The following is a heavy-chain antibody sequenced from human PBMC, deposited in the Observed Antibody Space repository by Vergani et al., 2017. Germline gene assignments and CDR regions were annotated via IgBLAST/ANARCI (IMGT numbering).Heavy chain of an antibody. CDR3: AGIVVVPADLLYYYYGMDV. V-gene: IGHV1-69*11. CDR1: GGTFSSYA. J-gene: IGHJ6*02. CDR2: IIPILGTA. Sequence: QVQLVQSGAEVKKPGSSVKVSCKASGGTFSSYAISWVRQAPGQGLEWMGRIIPILGTANYAQKFQGRVTITADESTSTAYMELSSLRSEDTAVYYCAGIVVVPADLLYYYYGMDVWGQGTTVTVSS. D-gene: IGHD2-2*01.